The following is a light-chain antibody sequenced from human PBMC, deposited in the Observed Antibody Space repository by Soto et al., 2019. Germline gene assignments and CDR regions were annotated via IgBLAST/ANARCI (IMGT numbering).Light chain of an antibody. CDR3: CSYAGSYTFYV. V-gene: IGLV2-11*01. CDR2: DVS. CDR1: SSDVGGYNY. J-gene: IGLJ1*01. Sequence: QSVLTQPRSVSGSPGQSVTICCTGTSSDVGGYNYVSWYQQHPGKAPKLMMYDVSKRPSGVPDRFSGSKSGNTASLTISGLQAEDEADYYCCSYAGSYTFYVFGTGTKVTLL.